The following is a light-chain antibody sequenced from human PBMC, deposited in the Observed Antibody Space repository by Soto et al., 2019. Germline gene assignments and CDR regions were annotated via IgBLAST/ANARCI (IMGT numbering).Light chain of an antibody. V-gene: IGKV1-39*01. CDR1: QTIGNY. J-gene: IGKJ1*01. CDR2: GAS. CDR3: QQSYSTTWT. Sequence: DIQMTQSPSTLSASVGYTVTITCRASQTIGNYLNWCQQKPGKAPKLLIYGASSLQSGVPSRFSGSGSGTDFTLTISSLQPEDFATYYCQQSYSTTWTFGQGTKVDI.